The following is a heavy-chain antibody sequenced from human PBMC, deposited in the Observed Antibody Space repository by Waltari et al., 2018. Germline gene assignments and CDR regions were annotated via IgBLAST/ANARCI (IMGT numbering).Heavy chain of an antibody. CDR3: ARGPNCSGGSCYLNY. D-gene: IGHD2-15*01. Sequence: QVQLQQWGAGLLKPSEPLSLTCAVYGGSFSGYYWSGIPQPPGKGLEWIGEINHSGSTNYNPSLKSRVTISVDTSKNQFSLKLSSVTAADTAVYYCARGPNCSGGSCYLNYWGQGTLVTVSS. CDR2: INHSGST. J-gene: IGHJ4*02. V-gene: IGHV4-34*01. CDR1: GGSFSGYY.